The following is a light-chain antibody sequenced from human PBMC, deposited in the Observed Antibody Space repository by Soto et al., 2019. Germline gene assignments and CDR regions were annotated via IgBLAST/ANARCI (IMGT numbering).Light chain of an antibody. Sequence: EIVLTQSPATLSLSPGERATLSCRASQSVSSYLAWYQQKPGQAPRLLIYDASNRATGIPARFSGSGSGTDFTLTISSIEPEEVAVYYCQQRSNWQITVGQGTRLEIK. CDR1: QSVSSY. CDR2: DAS. CDR3: QQRSNWQIT. J-gene: IGKJ5*01. V-gene: IGKV3-11*01.